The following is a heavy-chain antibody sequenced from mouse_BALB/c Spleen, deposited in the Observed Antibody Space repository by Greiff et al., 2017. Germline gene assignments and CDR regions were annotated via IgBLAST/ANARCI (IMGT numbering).Heavy chain of an antibody. V-gene: IGHV1-77*01. J-gene: IGHJ2*01. Sequence: QVQLQQSGAELARPGASVKLSCKASGYTFTDYYINWVKQRTGQGLEWIGEIYPGSGNTYYNEKFKGKATLTADKSSSTAYMQLSSLTSEDYAVYFCARRLYYGSSYDFDYWGQGTTLTVSS. CDR2: IYPGSGNT. D-gene: IGHD1-1*01. CDR3: ARRLYYGSSYDFDY. CDR1: GYTFTDYY.